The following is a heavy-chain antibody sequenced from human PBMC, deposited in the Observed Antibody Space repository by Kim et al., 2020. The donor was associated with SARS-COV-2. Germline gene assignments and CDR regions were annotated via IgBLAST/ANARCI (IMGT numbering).Heavy chain of an antibody. CDR3: AFDS. J-gene: IGHJ4*02. CDR1: GFHFGFYA. CDR2: ISGSGEST. Sequence: GGSLRLSCAASGFHFGFYAMSWVRQAPGKRLEWVAVISGSGESTYYADSVKGRFIISIDNTKYTLYLQMNNLRDEDTAIYYCAFDSWGQGTQVTVTS. V-gene: IGHV3-23*01.